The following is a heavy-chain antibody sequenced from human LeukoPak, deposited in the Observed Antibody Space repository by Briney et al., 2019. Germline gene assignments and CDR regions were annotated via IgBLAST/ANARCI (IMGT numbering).Heavy chain of an antibody. CDR3: ARSWTYYDILTGYYTLKDYYGMDV. CDR1: GFTFSSYA. Sequence: GGSLRLSCATSGFTFSSYAMSWVRQAPGKGLEWVAVISYDGSNKYYADSVKGRFTISRDNSKNTLYLQMNSLRAEDTAVYYCARSWTYYDILTGYYTLKDYYGMDVWGQGTTVTVSS. J-gene: IGHJ6*02. D-gene: IGHD3-9*01. V-gene: IGHV3-30-3*01. CDR2: ISYDGSNK.